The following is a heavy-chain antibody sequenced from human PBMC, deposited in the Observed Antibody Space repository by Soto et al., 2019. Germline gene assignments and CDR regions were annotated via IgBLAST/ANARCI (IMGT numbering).Heavy chain of an antibody. V-gene: IGHV3-30-3*01. CDR1: GFTFSSYA. CDR2: ISYDGSNK. J-gene: IGHJ5*02. Sequence: GGSLRLSCAASGFTFSSYAMHWVRQAPGKGLEWVAVISYDGSNKYYADSVKGRFTISRDNSKNTLYLQMNSLRAEDTAVYYCARAGRGYCSGGSCYSLDPWGQGTLVTVSS. D-gene: IGHD2-15*01. CDR3: ARAGRGYCSGGSCYSLDP.